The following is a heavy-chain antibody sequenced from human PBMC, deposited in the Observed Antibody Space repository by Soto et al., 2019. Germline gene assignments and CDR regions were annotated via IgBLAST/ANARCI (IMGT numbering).Heavy chain of an antibody. CDR3: APEIVTGALDS. Sequence: EVQLLESGGGLVQPGGSLRLSCEASGFTFNNYAMNWVRQAPGKGLEWVSGISGSGGSTYYADSVKGRFTISRDNSMDKLYLQMNSLRAEDTARYNCAPEIVTGALDSWGQGTLVTVSS. V-gene: IGHV3-23*01. CDR1: GFTFNNYA. CDR2: ISGSGGST. D-gene: IGHD3-9*01. J-gene: IGHJ4*02.